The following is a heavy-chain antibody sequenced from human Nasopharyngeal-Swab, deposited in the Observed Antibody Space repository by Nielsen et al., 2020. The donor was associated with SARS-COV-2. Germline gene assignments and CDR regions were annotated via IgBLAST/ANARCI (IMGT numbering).Heavy chain of an antibody. CDR2: IYSGGST. V-gene: IGHV3-53*03. D-gene: IGHD3-3*01. J-gene: IGHJ6*03. CDR3: ARAYYDLWSGPGYYYYYMDV. Sequence: WIRQPPGKGLEWVSVIYSGGSTYYADSVKGRFTISRDTSKNSLYLQMNSLRAEDTAVYYSARAYYDLWSGPGYYYYYMDVWGKGTTVTVSS.